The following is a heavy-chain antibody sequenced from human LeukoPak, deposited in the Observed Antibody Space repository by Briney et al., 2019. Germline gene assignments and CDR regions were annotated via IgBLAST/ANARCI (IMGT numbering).Heavy chain of an antibody. CDR1: GFTFSSYA. D-gene: IGHD6-13*01. V-gene: IGHV3-33*08. CDR3: ARARRQQQLVLGY. Sequence: GGSLRLSCAASGFTFSSYAMSWVRQAPGKGLEWVAVIWYDGSNKYYADSVKGRFTISRDNSKNTLYLQMNGLRAEDTAVYYCARARRQQQLVLGYWGQGTLVTVSS. CDR2: IWYDGSNK. J-gene: IGHJ4*02.